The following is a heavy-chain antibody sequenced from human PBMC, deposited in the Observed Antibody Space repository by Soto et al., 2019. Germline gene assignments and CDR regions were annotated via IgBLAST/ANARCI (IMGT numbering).Heavy chain of an antibody. CDR2: IYYSGST. CDR3: ARTSTTMIVVDY. Sequence: SETLSLTCTVSGGSISSGGHYWSWIRQHPGKGLEWIGYIYYSGSTYYNPSLKSRVTISVDTSKNQFSLKLSSVTAADTAVYYCARTSTTMIVVDYWGQGTLVTVSS. D-gene: IGHD3-22*01. CDR1: GGSISSGGHY. V-gene: IGHV4-31*03. J-gene: IGHJ4*02.